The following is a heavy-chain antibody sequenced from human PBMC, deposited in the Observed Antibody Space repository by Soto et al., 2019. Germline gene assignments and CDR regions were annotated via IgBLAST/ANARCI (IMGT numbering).Heavy chain of an antibody. J-gene: IGHJ3*02. CDR3: ARHNFGITENALDI. Sequence: GGSLRLSCAGSGVTFSSCSMNWVRQAPGKGLEWVASISSSSSYIYYADSVKGRFTISRDNAKNSLYLQMNSLRAEDTAVYYCARHNFGITENALDIWGQGTMVTVSS. V-gene: IGHV3-21*01. D-gene: IGHD1-20*01. CDR2: ISSSSSYI. CDR1: GVTFSSCS.